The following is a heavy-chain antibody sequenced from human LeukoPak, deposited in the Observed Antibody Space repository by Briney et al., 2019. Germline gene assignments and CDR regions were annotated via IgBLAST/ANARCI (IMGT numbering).Heavy chain of an antibody. CDR3: TTTVPSYDFWSGYTGIDY. CDR1: GFTFSSYA. CDR2: IKSKTDGGTT. D-gene: IGHD3-3*01. Sequence: GGSLRLSCAASGFTFSSYAMSWVRQAPGRGLEWVGRIKSKTDGGTTDYAAPVKGRFTISRDDSKNTLYLQMNSLKTEDTAVYYCTTTVPSYDFWSGYTGIDYWGQGTLVTVSS. V-gene: IGHV3-15*01. J-gene: IGHJ4*02.